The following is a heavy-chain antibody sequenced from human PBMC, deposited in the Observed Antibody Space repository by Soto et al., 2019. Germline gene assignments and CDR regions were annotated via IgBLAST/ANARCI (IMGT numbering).Heavy chain of an antibody. CDR2: INTYNGMT. V-gene: IGHV1-18*01. Sequence: QVQLVQSGGEVKKPGASVTVSYKASGYTFINYHITWVRQAPGQGLEWMAWINTYNGMTDYAQRFQGRVTMTRDTSTSPAYIELRNLGSDDTAVYFCAKSPRGEMATDWGQGTLVTVSS. J-gene: IGHJ4*02. D-gene: IGHD5-12*01. CDR1: GYTFINYH. CDR3: AKSPRGEMATD.